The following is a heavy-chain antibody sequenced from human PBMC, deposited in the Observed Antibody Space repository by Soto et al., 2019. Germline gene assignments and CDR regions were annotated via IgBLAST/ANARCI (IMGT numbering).Heavy chain of an antibody. CDR1: GFTCSDYY. J-gene: IGHJ4*02. D-gene: IGHD3-10*01. CDR2: ISSSSSYT. Sequence: QVQLVESGGGLVKPGGSLRLSCAASGFTCSDYYMIWIRQAPGKGLEWVSYISSSSSYTNYADSVKGRFTISRDNAKNALYLQMNILRADDSAVYYCASYLWSGAFEYWGQGTLVTVSS. V-gene: IGHV3-11*05. CDR3: ASYLWSGAFEY.